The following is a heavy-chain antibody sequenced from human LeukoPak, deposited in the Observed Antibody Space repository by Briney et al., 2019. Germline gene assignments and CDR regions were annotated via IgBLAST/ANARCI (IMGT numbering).Heavy chain of an antibody. Sequence: GGSLRLSCAASGFTFSSYAMSWVRQAPGKGLEWVSVIYSGGSTYYADSVKGRFTISRDNSKNTLYLQMNSLRAEDTAVYYCARDTYGALTEDAFDIWGQGTMVTVSS. V-gene: IGHV3-66*01. CDR3: ARDTYGALTEDAFDI. D-gene: IGHD4-17*01. CDR2: IYSGGST. CDR1: GFTFSSYA. J-gene: IGHJ3*02.